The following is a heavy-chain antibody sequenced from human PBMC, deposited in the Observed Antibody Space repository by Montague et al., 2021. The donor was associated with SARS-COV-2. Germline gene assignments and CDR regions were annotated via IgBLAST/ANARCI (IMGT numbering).Heavy chain of an antibody. CDR2: IYYSGST. D-gene: IGHD6-19*01. Sequence: SETLSLTCTVSGGSISSSSYYWGWIRQPPGKGLEWIGSIYYSGSTYYXXXLKSRVTISVDTSKNQFSLKPSSVTAADTAVYYCARQSGRLWGIAVAGAFDYWGQGTPVTISS. CDR3: ARQSGRLWGIAVAGAFDY. J-gene: IGHJ4*02. CDR1: GGSISSSSYY. V-gene: IGHV4-39*01.